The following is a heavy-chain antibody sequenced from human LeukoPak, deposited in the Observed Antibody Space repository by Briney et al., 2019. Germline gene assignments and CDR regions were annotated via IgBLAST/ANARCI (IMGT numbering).Heavy chain of an antibody. D-gene: IGHD4-17*01. Sequence: SETLSLTCTVSGDSLSSYYWSWIRQPPGKGLEWMGYINYSGNTNYNPSLKSRVTISVDTSKNQFSLRLTSVTAADTAVYYCAREGRQDYVYFDCWGQGTLVTVSS. V-gene: IGHV4-59*01. CDR3: AREGRQDYVYFDC. J-gene: IGHJ4*02. CDR1: GDSLSSYY. CDR2: INYSGNT.